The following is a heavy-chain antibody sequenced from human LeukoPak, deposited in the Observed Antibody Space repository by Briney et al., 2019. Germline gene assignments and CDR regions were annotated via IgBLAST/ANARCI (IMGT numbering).Heavy chain of an antibody. CDR3: AWWDTAIIDY. CDR1: GFTFSSYA. D-gene: IGHD5-18*01. Sequence: GRSLRLSCAASGFTFSSYAMHWVRQAPGKGLEWVAVISYDGSNKYYADSVKGRFTISRDNSKNTLYLQMNSLRAEDTAVYYCAWWDTAIIDYWGQGTLVTVSS. V-gene: IGHV3-30-3*01. J-gene: IGHJ4*02. CDR2: ISYDGSNK.